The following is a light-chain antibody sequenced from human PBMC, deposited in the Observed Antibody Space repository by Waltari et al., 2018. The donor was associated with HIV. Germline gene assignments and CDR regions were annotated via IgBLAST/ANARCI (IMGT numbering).Light chain of an antibody. J-gene: IGKJ4*01. CDR2: AAS. CDR1: REIRRD. V-gene: IGKV1-6*01. CDR3: LQDYFYPLT. Sequence: AIQMTQSPSSLSASVGDRVTITCRASREIRRDVGWYQQKPGKAPKLMIFAASSLQTGVPSRFSGSGSGTEFTLTISDLQPEDFATYYCLQDYFYPLTFGGGTKVEIK.